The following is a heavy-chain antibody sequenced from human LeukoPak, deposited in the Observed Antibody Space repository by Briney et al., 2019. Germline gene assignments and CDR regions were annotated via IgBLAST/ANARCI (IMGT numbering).Heavy chain of an antibody. J-gene: IGHJ5*02. D-gene: IGHD5-18*01. CDR2: ISGSGGST. V-gene: IGHV3-23*01. CDR1: GFTFSSYA. Sequence: GGSLRLSCAASGFTFSSYAMSWVRQAPGKGLEWVSAISGSGGSTYYADSVKGRFTISRDNSKNTLYLQMNSLRAEDTAVYYCAKDKYSPNINNWFDPWGQGTLVAVSS. CDR3: AKDKYSPNINNWFDP.